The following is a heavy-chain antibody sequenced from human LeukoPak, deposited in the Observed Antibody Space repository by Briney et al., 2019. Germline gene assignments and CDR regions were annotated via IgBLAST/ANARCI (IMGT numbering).Heavy chain of an antibody. J-gene: IGHJ4*02. D-gene: IGHD4-23*01. Sequence: PSETLSLTCTVSGGSISSSSYYWGWIRQPPGKGLEWIGSIYYSGSTYYNPSLKSRVTISVDTSKNQFSLKLSSVTAADTAVYYCASREWLGGNSALFDYWGQGTLVTVSS. CDR1: GGSISSSSYY. CDR2: IYYSGST. V-gene: IGHV4-39*01. CDR3: ASREWLGGNSALFDY.